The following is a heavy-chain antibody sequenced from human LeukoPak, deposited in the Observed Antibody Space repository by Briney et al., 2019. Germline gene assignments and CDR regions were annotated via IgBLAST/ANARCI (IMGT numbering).Heavy chain of an antibody. CDR3: ARQIAVAGKAAFDY. CDR1: GGSISSYY. Sequence: TSETLSLTCTVSGGSISSYYWTWIRQPAGKGLEWIGRIYTTGSTNYNPSLNSRVTMSVDTSKNQFSLKLSSVTAADTAVYYCARQIAVAGKAAFDYWGQGTLVTVSS. D-gene: IGHD6-19*01. J-gene: IGHJ4*02. V-gene: IGHV4-4*07. CDR2: IYTTGST.